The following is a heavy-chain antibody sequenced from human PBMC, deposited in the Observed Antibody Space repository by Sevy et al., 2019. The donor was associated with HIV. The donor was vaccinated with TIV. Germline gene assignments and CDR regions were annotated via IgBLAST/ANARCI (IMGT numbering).Heavy chain of an antibody. CDR2: ISYEGTET. Sequence: GGSLRLSCAASGFAFSSHAMHWVRQAPGKGLEWVAVISYEGTETFYAASVEGRFTISRDNSKNMLSLQINSLRPKDTAVYYCARDGGYSIKWYPLYWGHGTLVTDSS. D-gene: IGHD6-13*01. CDR1: GFAFSSHA. CDR3: ARDGGYSIKWYPLY. V-gene: IGHV3-30-3*01. J-gene: IGHJ4*01.